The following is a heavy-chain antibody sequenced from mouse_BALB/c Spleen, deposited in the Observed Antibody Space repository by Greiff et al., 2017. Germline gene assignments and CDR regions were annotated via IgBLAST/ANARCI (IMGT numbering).Heavy chain of an antibody. Sequence: LQQPGSELVRPGASVKLSCKASGYTFTSYWMHWVKQRPGQGLEWIGNIYPGSGSTNYDEKFKSKATLTVDTSSSTAYMQLSSLTSEDSAVYYCTRCDRYDGVFDYWGQGTTLTVSS. V-gene: IGHV1S22*01. D-gene: IGHD2-14*01. CDR2: IYPGSGST. J-gene: IGHJ2*01. CDR3: TRCDRYDGVFDY. CDR1: GYTFTSYW.